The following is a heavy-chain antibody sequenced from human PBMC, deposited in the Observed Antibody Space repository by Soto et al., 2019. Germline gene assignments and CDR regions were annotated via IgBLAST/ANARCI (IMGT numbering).Heavy chain of an antibody. D-gene: IGHD3-3*01. Sequence: QVQLVQSGAEVKKPGASVKVSCKASGYTFTSYDINWVRQATGQGREWMGWMNPNSGNTGYAQKFQGRVTMTRNTSIRTAYMELSSLRSEDTAVYYCARGFPYDFWSGYSLYYYYMDVWGKGTTVTVSS. CDR1: GYTFTSYD. J-gene: IGHJ6*03. V-gene: IGHV1-8*01. CDR2: MNPNSGNT. CDR3: ARGFPYDFWSGYSLYYYYMDV.